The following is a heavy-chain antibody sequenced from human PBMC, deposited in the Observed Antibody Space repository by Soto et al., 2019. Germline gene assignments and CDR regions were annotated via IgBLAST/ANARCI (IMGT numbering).Heavy chain of an antibody. J-gene: IGHJ6*03. V-gene: IGHV1-18*01. CDR1: GYTFTSYG. CDR2: ISAYNGNT. D-gene: IGHD2-15*01. CDR3: ARECCSGGSCYRLPYYYYMDV. Sequence: ASVKVSCKASGYTFTSYGISWVRQAPGQGLEWMGWISAYNGNTNYAQKLQGRVTMTTDTSTSTAYMELRSLRSDDTAVYYCARECCSGGSCYRLPYYYYMDVWGKGTTVTVSS.